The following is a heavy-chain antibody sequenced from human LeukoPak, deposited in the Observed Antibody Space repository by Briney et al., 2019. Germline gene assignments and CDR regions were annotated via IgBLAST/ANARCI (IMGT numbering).Heavy chain of an antibody. J-gene: IGHJ5*02. Sequence: SETLSLTCTVSGGSISSSTYYWGWIRQPPGKGLEWIGSIYYSGSTYYNPSLKSRVTISVDTSKNQFSLKLSSVTAADTAVYYCARDRYYYDSSGYQFDPWGQGTLVTVSS. CDR3: ARDRYYYDSSGYQFDP. D-gene: IGHD3-22*01. V-gene: IGHV4-39*07. CDR1: GGSISSSTYY. CDR2: IYYSGST.